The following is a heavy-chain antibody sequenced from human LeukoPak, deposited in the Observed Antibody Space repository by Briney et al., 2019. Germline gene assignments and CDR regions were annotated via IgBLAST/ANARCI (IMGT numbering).Heavy chain of an antibody. J-gene: IGHJ6*04. CDR3: VRARIVGATMDV. Sequence: GGSLRLSCAASGFTFSSYWMHWVRQAPGKGLVWVSDINSDGSSTTYADSVKGRFTISRDNAKNTLYLQMKSLRAEDTAVYYCVRARIVGATMDVWGKGTTVTVSS. CDR1: GFTFSSYW. D-gene: IGHD1-26*01. V-gene: IGHV3-74*01. CDR2: INSDGSST.